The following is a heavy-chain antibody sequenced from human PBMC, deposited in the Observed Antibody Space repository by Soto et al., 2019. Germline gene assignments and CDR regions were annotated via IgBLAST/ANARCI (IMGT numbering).Heavy chain of an antibody. Sequence: SETLSLTCTVSGGSVSSGSYYWSWIRQPPGRGLAWIGFIYYSGSTNYNPSLKSRVTISVDTSKNQFSLKLRSVTAADTAVDFCARMQLCPPAKAYNYYGISVWEQGTTVTVSS. CDR3: ARMQLCPPAKAYNYYGISV. D-gene: IGHD2-2*01. V-gene: IGHV4-61*01. CDR1: GGSVSSGSYY. CDR2: IYYSGST. J-gene: IGHJ6*01.